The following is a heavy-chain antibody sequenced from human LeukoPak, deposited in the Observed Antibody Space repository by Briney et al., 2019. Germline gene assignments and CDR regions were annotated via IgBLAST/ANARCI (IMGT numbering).Heavy chain of an antibody. J-gene: IGHJ4*02. Sequence: GGSLRLSCAASGFTVSSNYMSWVRQAPGKGLEWVSVIYSGGSTYYADSVKGRFTISRDNSKNTLYLRMNSLRAEDTAVYYCASANFWSGYSFDYWGQGTLVTVSS. CDR3: ASANFWSGYSFDY. CDR2: IYSGGST. D-gene: IGHD3-3*01. CDR1: GFTVSSNY. V-gene: IGHV3-53*01.